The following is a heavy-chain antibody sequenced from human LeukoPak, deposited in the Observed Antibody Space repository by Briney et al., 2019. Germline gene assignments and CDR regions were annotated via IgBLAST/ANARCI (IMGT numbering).Heavy chain of an antibody. CDR1: GFTFSSYP. V-gene: IGHV3-21*06. CDR2: ISSSSTYT. CDR3: AREAAFDM. Sequence: GGSLRLSCAASGFTFSSYPMNWVRQAPGKGLEWVSSISSSSTYTFYADSVKGRFTISRDNAKNSLYLQMNSLRAEDTAVYYCAREAAFDMWGQGTMVTVSS. J-gene: IGHJ3*02.